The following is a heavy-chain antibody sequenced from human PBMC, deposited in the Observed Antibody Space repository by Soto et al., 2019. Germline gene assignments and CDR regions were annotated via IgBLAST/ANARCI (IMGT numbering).Heavy chain of an antibody. D-gene: IGHD3-3*01. V-gene: IGHV3-74*01. CDR3: ARGWVEGLSRQPPTDY. J-gene: IGHJ4*02. Sequence: GGSLRLSCAASGFTFSRYWMHWVRQAQGKGLVWVSRIDSYGSATSQVDSVEGRFTISRDNAKNTLYLQMNSLRAEDTAVYYCARGWVEGLSRQPPTDYWGQGTLVTVSS. CDR1: GFTFSRYW. CDR2: IDSYGSAT.